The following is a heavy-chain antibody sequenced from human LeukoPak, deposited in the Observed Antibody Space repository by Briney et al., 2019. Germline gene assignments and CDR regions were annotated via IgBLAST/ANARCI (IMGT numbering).Heavy chain of an antibody. J-gene: IGHJ4*02. CDR3: ARTPASIVGARYFDY. V-gene: IGHV2-70*19. D-gene: IGHD1-26*01. CDR2: IDWDDDK. Sequence: VSGPALVKPTQTLTLTCTFSGFSLSTSGMCVSWVRQPPGKALEWLALIDWDDDKNYSTSLKTRLTISKDAPKTQVVLTMTNMDPVDTATYYCARTPASIVGARYFDYWGQGTLVTVSS. CDR1: GFSLSTSGMC.